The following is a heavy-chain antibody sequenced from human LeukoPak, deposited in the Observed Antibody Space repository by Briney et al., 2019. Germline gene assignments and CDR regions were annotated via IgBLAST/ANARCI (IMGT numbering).Heavy chain of an antibody. CDR1: GYSISSGYY. Sequence: PSETLSLTCTVSGYSISSGYYWGWIRQPPGKGLEWTGSIDHSGSTYYNPSLKSRVTISVDTSKNQFSLKLSSVTAADTAVYYCARDNDFWSGYYQNYFDYWGQGTLVTVSS. CDR3: ARDNDFWSGYYQNYFDY. D-gene: IGHD3-3*01. CDR2: IDHSGST. J-gene: IGHJ4*02. V-gene: IGHV4-38-2*02.